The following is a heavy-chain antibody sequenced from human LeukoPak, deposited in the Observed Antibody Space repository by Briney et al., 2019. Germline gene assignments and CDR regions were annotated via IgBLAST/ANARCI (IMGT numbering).Heavy chain of an antibody. CDR2: IIPIFGTA. V-gene: IGHV1-69*05. Sequence: GSSVKVSCKASGGTFSSYAISWVRQAPGQGLEWMGGIIPIFGTANYAQKFQGRVTITTDESTSTAYMERSSLRSEDTAVYYCARVDSSDDSSGYTIFRYWGQGTMVTVSS. CDR1: GGTFSSYA. CDR3: ARVDSSDDSSGYTIFRY. D-gene: IGHD3-22*01. J-gene: IGHJ3*01.